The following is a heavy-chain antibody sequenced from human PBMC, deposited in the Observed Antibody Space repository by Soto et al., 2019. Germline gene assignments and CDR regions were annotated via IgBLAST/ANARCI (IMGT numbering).Heavy chain of an antibody. V-gene: IGHV3-48*02. D-gene: IGHD2-15*01. CDR1: RFTFSPYS. CDR3: TRSASGRYYNYYAMDG. Sequence: GGSLRLPCAASRFTFSPYSLTWVRQAPGKEMERVSYIRGRSSAIYYADSVKGRFTISRDNAKNSLYLQMNSLRDEDTAVYYCTRSASGRYYNYYAMDGWGQGTKVT. CDR2: IRGRSSAI. J-gene: IGHJ6*02.